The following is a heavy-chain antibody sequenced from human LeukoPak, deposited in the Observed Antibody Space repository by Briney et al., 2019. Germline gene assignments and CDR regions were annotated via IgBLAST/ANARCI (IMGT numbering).Heavy chain of an antibody. Sequence: GGSLRLSCAASGFTFSSYAMSWVRQAPGKGLEWVSAISGSGGSTYYADSVKGRFTISRDNSKNTLYLQMNSLRAEDTAVYYCANFLGGLRANYFDYWGQGTLVTVSS. V-gene: IGHV3-23*01. CDR1: GFTFSSYA. D-gene: IGHD3-16*01. J-gene: IGHJ4*02. CDR3: ANFLGGLRANYFDY. CDR2: ISGSGGST.